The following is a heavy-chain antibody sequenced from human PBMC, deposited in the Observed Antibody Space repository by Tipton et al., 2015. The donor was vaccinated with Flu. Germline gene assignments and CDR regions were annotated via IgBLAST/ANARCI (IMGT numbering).Heavy chain of an antibody. Sequence: TLSLTCTVSGYFISSGYYWGWIRQSPGTGLQWIATIIQSGNAYYNPSLRSRVTISVDTTKNLFSLNLSSVTATDTAVYYCARALNSGREYTFDIWGRGTVVTVPS. CDR1: GYFISSGYY. J-gene: IGHJ3*02. D-gene: IGHD1-26*01. V-gene: IGHV4-38-2*02. CDR2: IIQSGNA. CDR3: ARALNSGREYTFDI.